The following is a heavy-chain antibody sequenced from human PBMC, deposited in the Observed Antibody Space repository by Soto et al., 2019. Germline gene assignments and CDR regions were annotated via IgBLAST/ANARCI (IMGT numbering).Heavy chain of an antibody. CDR3: ASVSLYGDPYYYYGMDV. CDR2: ISSSGSTI. CDR1: GFTFSSYE. V-gene: IGHV3-48*03. Sequence: PGGSLRLSCAASGFTFSSYEMNWVRQAPGKGLEWVSYISSSGSTIYYADSVKGRFTISRDNAKNSLYLQMNSLRAEDTAVYYCASVSLYGDPYYYYGMDVWGQGTTVTVSS. J-gene: IGHJ6*02. D-gene: IGHD4-17*01.